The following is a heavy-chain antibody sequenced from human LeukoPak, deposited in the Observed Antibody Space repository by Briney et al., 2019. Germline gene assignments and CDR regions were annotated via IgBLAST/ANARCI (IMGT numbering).Heavy chain of an antibody. J-gene: IGHJ4*02. CDR2: MNPNSGNT. D-gene: IGHD3-9*01. CDR1: GYTFTSYD. CDR3: ARSLRYVTGY. V-gene: IGHV1-8*01. Sequence: SVKVSCKASGYTFTSYDINWVRQAPGQGLEWMGWMNPNSGNTGYAQKFQGRVTMTRKTFIRTAYMELSSLRSEDTAVYYCARSLRYVTGYWGQGTLVTVSS.